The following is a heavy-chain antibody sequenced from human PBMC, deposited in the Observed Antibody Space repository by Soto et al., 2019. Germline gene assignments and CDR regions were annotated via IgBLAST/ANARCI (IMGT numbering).Heavy chain of an antibody. V-gene: IGHV1-3*01. CDR1: GYTFTSYA. CDR3: ARGARSPD. Sequence: ASVKVSCKASGYTFTSYAMHWVRQAPGQRLEWMGWISPGNGNTKYSQKFQGRVTFTRDTSTSTAYMELSSLRSEDTAVYYCARGARSPDWGQGALVTVSS. J-gene: IGHJ4*02. CDR2: ISPGNGNT. D-gene: IGHD2-15*01.